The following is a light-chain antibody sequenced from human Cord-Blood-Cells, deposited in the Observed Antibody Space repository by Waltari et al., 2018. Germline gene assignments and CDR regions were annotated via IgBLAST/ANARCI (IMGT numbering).Light chain of an antibody. CDR3: AAWDDSLSGRV. CDR1: SSNIGRNY. Sequence: QSVLTQPPSASGTPGQRVTISCSGSSSNIGRNYVYWYQQLPGTPPNLLRERNNRRPSGVHDRFSGSKSGTSASLAISGLRSEDEADYYCAAWDDSLSGRVFGGGTKLTVL. CDR2: RNN. J-gene: IGLJ3*02. V-gene: IGLV1-47*01.